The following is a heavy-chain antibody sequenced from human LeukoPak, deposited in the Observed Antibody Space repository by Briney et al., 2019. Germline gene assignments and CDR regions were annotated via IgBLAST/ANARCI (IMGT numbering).Heavy chain of an antibody. CDR2: IYSGGST. Sequence: TGGSLRLSCAASGFTVSSNYMSWVRQAPGKGLEWVSVIYSGGSTYYADSVKGRFTISRDNSKNTLYLQMNSLRAEDTAVYYCARDGGLIAAALDYWGQGTLVTVSS. V-gene: IGHV3-53*01. J-gene: IGHJ4*02. CDR3: ARDGGLIAAALDY. CDR1: GFTVSSNY. D-gene: IGHD6-13*01.